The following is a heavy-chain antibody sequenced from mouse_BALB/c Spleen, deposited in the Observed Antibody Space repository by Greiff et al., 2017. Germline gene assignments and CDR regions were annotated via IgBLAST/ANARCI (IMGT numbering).Heavy chain of an antibody. Sequence: EVKLVESGGGLVKPGGSLKLSYAASGFTFSSYAMSWVRQSPEKRLEWVAEISSGGSYTYYPDTVTGRFTISRDNAKNTLYLEMSSLRSEDTAMYYCARELGPYYFDYWGQGTTLTVSS. CDR3: ARELGPYYFDY. V-gene: IGHV5-9-4*01. D-gene: IGHD4-1*01. CDR1: GFTFSSYA. J-gene: IGHJ2*01. CDR2: ISSGGSYT.